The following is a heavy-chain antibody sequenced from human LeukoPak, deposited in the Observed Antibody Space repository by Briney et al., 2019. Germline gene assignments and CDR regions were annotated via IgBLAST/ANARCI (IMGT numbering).Heavy chain of an antibody. CDR2: SNSDGSNT. D-gene: IGHD6-19*01. CDR1: GFTFSTYW. CDR3: AKVTGGGWYRDAFDI. V-gene: IGHV3-74*01. J-gene: IGHJ3*02. Sequence: GGSLRLSCAASGFTFSTYWMHWVRHAPGKGLVWVSTSNSDGSNTFYADSVKGRFTISRDNSKNTLYLQMNSLRAEDTAVYYCAKVTGGGWYRDAFDIWGQGTMVTVSS.